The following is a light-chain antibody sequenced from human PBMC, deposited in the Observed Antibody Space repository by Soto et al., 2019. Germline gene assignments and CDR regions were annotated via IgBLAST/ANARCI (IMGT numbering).Light chain of an antibody. CDR2: AAS. V-gene: IGKV1-12*01. CDR1: QGISRW. Sequence: DIQMTQSPSSVSASVGDRVTITCRASQGISRWLAWYQQKPGKAPKLLIYAASSLQSGFPSRSSGSGSGTHFTRTLSSLQPEDCAIYYCQQAESPPFSFGAATKVYIK. J-gene: IGKJ3*01. CDR3: QQAESPPFS.